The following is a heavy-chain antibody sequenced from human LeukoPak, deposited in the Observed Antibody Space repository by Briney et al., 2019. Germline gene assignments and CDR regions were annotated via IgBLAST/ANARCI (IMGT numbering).Heavy chain of an antibody. CDR3: ARGPKASLQWLWHFDY. D-gene: IGHD6-19*01. Sequence: SETLTLTCAVYGGSFSGYYWSWIRQPPGVGLEWIGEINHSGSTNYNPSLKSRVTISVDTSKNQFSLKLSSVSAADTAVYYCARGPKASLQWLWHFDYWGQGTLVTVSS. V-gene: IGHV4-34*01. CDR2: INHSGST. CDR1: GGSFSGYY. J-gene: IGHJ4*02.